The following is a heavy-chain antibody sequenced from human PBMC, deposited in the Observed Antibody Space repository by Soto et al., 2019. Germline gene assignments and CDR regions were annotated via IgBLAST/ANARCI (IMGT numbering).Heavy chain of an antibody. D-gene: IGHD3-9*01. J-gene: IGHJ4*01. CDR2: IYYSGST. V-gene: IGHV4-59*01. CDR1: AGSISSYY. CDR3: ARGGRYDILTGSQSSPFDY. Sequence: SETLSLTCTVSAGSISSYYCRWIRQPPGKGLEWNGYIYYSGSTNYNPSLKSRATISVDTSKNQFSLKLSSVTAADTAVYYCARGGRYDILTGSQSSPFDYWGQGTLVTVSS.